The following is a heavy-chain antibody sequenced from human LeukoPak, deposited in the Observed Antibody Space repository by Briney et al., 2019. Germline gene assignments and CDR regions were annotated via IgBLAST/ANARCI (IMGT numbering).Heavy chain of an antibody. CDR2: IYYSGST. CDR3: ARGGLGDYDY. Sequence: SETLSLTCTVSGGSISSYYWSWIRQPPGKGLGWIGYIYYSGSTNYNPSLKSRVTISVDTSKNQFSLKLSSVTAADTAVYYCARGGLGDYDYWGQGTLVTVSS. D-gene: IGHD4-17*01. J-gene: IGHJ4*02. CDR1: GGSISSYY. V-gene: IGHV4-59*01.